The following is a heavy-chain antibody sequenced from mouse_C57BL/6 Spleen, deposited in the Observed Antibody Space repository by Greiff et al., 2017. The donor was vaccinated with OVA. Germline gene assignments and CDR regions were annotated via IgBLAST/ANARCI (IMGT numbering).Heavy chain of an antibody. V-gene: IGHV1-59*01. CDR1: GYTFTSYW. CDR3: ARSITTVDWYFDV. J-gene: IGHJ1*03. Sequence: QVQLQQSGAELVRPGTSVKLSCKASGYTFTSYWMHWVKQRPGQGLEWIGVIDPSDSYTNYNQKFKGKATLTVDTSSSTAYMQLSSLTSEDSAVYYCARSITTVDWYFDVWGTGTTVTVSS. D-gene: IGHD1-1*01. CDR2: IDPSDSYT.